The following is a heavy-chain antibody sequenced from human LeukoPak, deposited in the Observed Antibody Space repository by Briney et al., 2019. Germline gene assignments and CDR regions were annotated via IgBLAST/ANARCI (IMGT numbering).Heavy chain of an antibody. D-gene: IGHD6-19*01. CDR1: GFTFAEYT. V-gene: IGHV3-43*01. Sequence: GGSLRLSCAASGFTFAEYTTHWVRKAPGTGLGWVSLISWNGARIHYGDSVKGRFTISRDNSKNSLYLQMNSLRTEDTALYYCVKDLVAASENVRGWYPMDYWGQGALVTVSS. CDR3: VKDLVAASENVRGWYPMDY. CDR2: ISWNGARI. J-gene: IGHJ4*02.